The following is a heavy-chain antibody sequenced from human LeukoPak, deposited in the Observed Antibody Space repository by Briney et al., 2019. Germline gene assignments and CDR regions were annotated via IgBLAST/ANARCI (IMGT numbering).Heavy chain of an antibody. CDR2: IHHSGST. Sequence: SETLSLTCIVSGYSISSGYYWGWIRQPPEKGLEWIGNIHHSGSTYYNPSLKSRVTISVDTSKNQLSLKLSSVTAADTAVYYCARVAAGIGFFQHWGQGTLVTVSS. J-gene: IGHJ1*01. V-gene: IGHV4-38-2*02. CDR1: GYSISSGYY. CDR3: ARVAAGIGFFQH. D-gene: IGHD6-13*01.